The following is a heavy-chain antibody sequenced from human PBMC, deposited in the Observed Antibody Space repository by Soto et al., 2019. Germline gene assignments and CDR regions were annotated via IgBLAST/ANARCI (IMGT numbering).Heavy chain of an antibody. Sequence: QLQLQESGPGLVKPSETLSLTCTVSGGSISSSSYYWGWIRQPPGKGLEWIGSIYYSGSTYYNPSLKRRVTISVDTSKTQCSLKLSSVTAAATAVYYGATVWFGESQHWGQGTLVTVSS. CDR2: IYYSGST. CDR1: GGSISSSSYY. D-gene: IGHD3-10*01. V-gene: IGHV4-39*01. CDR3: ATVWFGESQH. J-gene: IGHJ1*01.